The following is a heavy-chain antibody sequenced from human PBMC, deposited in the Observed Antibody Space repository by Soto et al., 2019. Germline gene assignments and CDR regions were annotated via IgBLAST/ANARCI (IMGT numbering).Heavy chain of an antibody. Sequence: SQTLSLTCVISGDSVSSNSAAWNWIRQSPSRGLEWLGRTYYRYKWYNGYAVSVKSRITINPGTSKNQFSLQLNSVTPEDTAVYYCARVRLTAAAGGGIFDYWGQGTLVTVSS. J-gene: IGHJ4*02. V-gene: IGHV6-1*01. CDR3: ARVRLTAAAGGGIFDY. CDR1: GDSVSSNSAA. CDR2: TYYRYKWYN. D-gene: IGHD6-13*01.